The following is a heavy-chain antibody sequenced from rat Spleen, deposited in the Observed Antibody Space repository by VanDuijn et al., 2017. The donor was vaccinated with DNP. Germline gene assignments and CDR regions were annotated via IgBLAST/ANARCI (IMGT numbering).Heavy chain of an antibody. CDR1: GFSITSNY. CDR2: ISYSGFT. J-gene: IGHJ3*01. CDR3: ARWRGTIGFDY. D-gene: IGHD1-2*01. Sequence: EVQLQESGPGLVKPSQSLSLTCSVTGFSITSNYWGWIRKFPGNKMEWMGYISYSGFTSFNPLLKSRISITRDTSQNQVFLQLNSVATEDTATYYCARWRGTIGFDYWGQGTLVTVSS. V-gene: IGHV3-1*01.